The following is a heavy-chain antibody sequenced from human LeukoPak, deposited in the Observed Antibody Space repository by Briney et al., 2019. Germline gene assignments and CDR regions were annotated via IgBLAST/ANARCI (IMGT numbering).Heavy chain of an antibody. D-gene: IGHD2-8*01. CDR3: ARNGVDVDAFDI. J-gene: IGHJ3*02. CDR2: MNPNSGNT. Sequence: GASVKVSCKASGYTFTSYDINWVRQATGQGLEWMGWMNPNSGNTGYAQKFQGRVTMTRNTSISTAYMELSSLGSEDTAVYYCARNGVDVDAFDIWGQGTMVTVSS. V-gene: IGHV1-8*01. CDR1: GYTFTSYD.